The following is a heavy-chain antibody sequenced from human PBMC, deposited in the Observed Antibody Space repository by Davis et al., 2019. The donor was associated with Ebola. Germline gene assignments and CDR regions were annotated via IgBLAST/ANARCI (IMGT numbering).Heavy chain of an antibody. D-gene: IGHD3-22*01. J-gene: IGHJ4*02. Sequence: AASVKVSCKASGYTFTSYYMHWVRQAPGQGLEWMGIINPSGGSTTSAHKFQGRVTMTRDTSTRTVYMELSSLRSEDTAVYYCARGRGHYESSGGDFWGQGTLVTVSS. CDR2: INPSGGST. V-gene: IGHV1-46*01. CDR3: ARGRGHYESSGGDF. CDR1: GYTFTSYY.